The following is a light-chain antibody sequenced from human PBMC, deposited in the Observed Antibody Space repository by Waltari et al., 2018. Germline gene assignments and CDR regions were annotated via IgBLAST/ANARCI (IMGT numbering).Light chain of an antibody. V-gene: IGKV1-NL1*01. Sequence: DIQMTQSPSSLSASIGDRVTITCRASQGISNSLSWYQHKPGRAPKILFYAASRLERGVPSRFSGSRSGTDYTLTISSLQREDLTTYYWQQYYSTPRTFGQGTKVEIK. CDR3: QQYYSTPRT. CDR1: QGISNS. CDR2: AAS. J-gene: IGKJ1*01.